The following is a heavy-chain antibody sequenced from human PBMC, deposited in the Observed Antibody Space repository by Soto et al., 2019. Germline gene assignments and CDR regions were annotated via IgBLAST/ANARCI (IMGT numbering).Heavy chain of an antibody. J-gene: IGHJ5*02. CDR1: GGSFSGYY. Sequence: SSETLSLTCAVYGGSFSGYYWSWIRQPPGKGLEWIGEINHSGSTNYNPSLKSRVTISVDTSKNQFSLKLSSVTAADTAVYYCARGRPYYYDSSGLIRAWFDPWGQGTLVTVSS. CDR2: INHSGST. CDR3: ARGRPYYYDSSGLIRAWFDP. D-gene: IGHD3-22*01. V-gene: IGHV4-34*01.